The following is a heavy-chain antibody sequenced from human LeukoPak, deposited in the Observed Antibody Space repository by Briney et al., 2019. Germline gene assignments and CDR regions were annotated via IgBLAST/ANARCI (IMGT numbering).Heavy chain of an antibody. CDR2: IYHSGST. J-gene: IGHJ6*03. D-gene: IGHD5-18*01. CDR3: ARGWSSIWGQVMVTSPYDYMDV. Sequence: SETLSLTRGVSSYSISSGYYWGWIRQPPGKGLEWIGSIYHSGSTYYNPSLKSRVTISVDTSKNQFSLKLSSVTAADTAVYYCARGWSSIWGQVMVTSPYDYMDVWGNGTTVTVSS. V-gene: IGHV4-38-2*01. CDR1: SYSISSGYY.